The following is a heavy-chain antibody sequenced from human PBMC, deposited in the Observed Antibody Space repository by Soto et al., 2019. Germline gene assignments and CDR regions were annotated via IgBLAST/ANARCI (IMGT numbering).Heavy chain of an antibody. Sequence: QVQLVQSGAEVKKPGASVKVSCKASGYTFTSYDINWVRQATGQGLEWMGWMNPNSGNTGYAQKFQGRVTMTRNTSISTAYMELSSLRSEDTAVYYCALHLCSGGSCYFYYYYGMDVWGQGTTVTVSS. V-gene: IGHV1-8*01. CDR2: MNPNSGNT. CDR1: GYTFTSYD. D-gene: IGHD2-15*01. CDR3: ALHLCSGGSCYFYYYYGMDV. J-gene: IGHJ6*02.